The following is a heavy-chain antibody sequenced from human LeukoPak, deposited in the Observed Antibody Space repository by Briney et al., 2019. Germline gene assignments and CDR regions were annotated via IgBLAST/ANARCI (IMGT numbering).Heavy chain of an antibody. Sequence: GGSLRFSCEGSGFTFSIYWMSWVRQAPGKGLEWVANIKEDGSEKYYVDSVKGRFTISKDNAKNSLYLQMNSLRAEDTAVYYCTRDESWGQGTLVTVSS. CDR2: IKEDGSEK. CDR3: TRDES. CDR1: GFTFSIYW. V-gene: IGHV3-7*01. J-gene: IGHJ4*02.